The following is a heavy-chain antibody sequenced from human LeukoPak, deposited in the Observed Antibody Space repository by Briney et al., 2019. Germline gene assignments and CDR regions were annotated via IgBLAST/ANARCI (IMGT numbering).Heavy chain of an antibody. V-gene: IGHV4-59*01. CDR2: VHNTGGT. CDR1: GGSMSRFY. J-gene: IGHJ6*02. Sequence: SDTLSLTCSISGGSMSRFYWTWIRQSPGKGLEWIGYVHNTGGTNYNPSLKSRVTIAVDTSKNQFSLKLSSVVAADTAVYYCARGSGIVGAYFYYYGMDVWGQGTTVTVSS. D-gene: IGHD1-26*01. CDR3: ARGSGIVGAYFYYYGMDV.